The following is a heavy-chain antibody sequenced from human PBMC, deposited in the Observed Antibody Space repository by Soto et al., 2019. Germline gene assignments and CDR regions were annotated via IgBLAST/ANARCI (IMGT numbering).Heavy chain of an antibody. Sequence: ASVKVSCKASGYTFTSYAMHWVRQAPGQRLEWMGWINAGNGNTKYSQKFQGRVTITRDTSASTAYMELSSLRSEDTAVYYCARSLLVRLWTSWFDPWGQGTLVTVSS. D-gene: IGHD3-10*01. CDR2: INAGNGNT. V-gene: IGHV1-3*01. CDR3: ARSLLVRLWTSWFDP. J-gene: IGHJ5*02. CDR1: GYTFTSYA.